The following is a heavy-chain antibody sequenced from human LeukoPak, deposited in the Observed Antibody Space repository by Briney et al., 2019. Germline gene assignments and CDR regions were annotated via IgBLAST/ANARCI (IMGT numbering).Heavy chain of an antibody. D-gene: IGHD6-19*01. J-gene: IGHJ1*01. CDR1: GFTFSNYY. CDR2: ISDSGNTI. CDR3: ARSTLPGRSGRTEFFQH. Sequence: GGSLRLSCAASGFTFSNYYMTWIRQAPGKGLQWISFISDSGNTIYYADSVEGRFTTSRDNAKNSLYLQMHSLRAEDTAMYYCARSTLPGRSGRTEFFQHWGQGTLVTVSS. V-gene: IGHV3-11*01.